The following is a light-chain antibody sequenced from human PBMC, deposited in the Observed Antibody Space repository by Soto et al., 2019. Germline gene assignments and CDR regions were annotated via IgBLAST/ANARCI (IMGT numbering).Light chain of an antibody. J-gene: IGLJ2*01. CDR2: DPS. Sequence: QSALTQPASVSGSPGQSITISCTEITVFGVDYKSVSWYQQHPAKAPKLMIYDPSSRPSGVSSRFSGSRSGNTASLTISGLQAEDEAEYYSSSYASSTLEVLFGGGTKVTVL. V-gene: IGLV2-14*03. CDR1: TVFGVDYKS. CDR3: SSYASSTLEVL.